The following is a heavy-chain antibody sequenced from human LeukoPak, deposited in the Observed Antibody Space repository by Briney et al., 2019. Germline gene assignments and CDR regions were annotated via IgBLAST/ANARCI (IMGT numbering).Heavy chain of an antibody. V-gene: IGHV4-59*08. D-gene: IGHD3-16*02. CDR1: GGSISSYY. J-gene: IGHJ4*02. CDR2: IYYSGST. CDR3: ARQDYDYVWGSYRYNY. Sequence: SATLSLTCTLAGGSISSYYWSWIRQPPGKGLEWLGYIYYSGSTNYNPSLKSRVTISVDTSKNQFSLKLSSVTAADTAVYYCARQDYDYVWGSYRYNYWGQGTLVTVSS.